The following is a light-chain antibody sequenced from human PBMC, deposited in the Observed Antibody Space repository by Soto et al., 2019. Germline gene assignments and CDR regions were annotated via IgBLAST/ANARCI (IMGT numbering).Light chain of an antibody. CDR2: DVS. CDR3: CSYAGSYTSWV. J-gene: IGLJ3*02. V-gene: IGLV2-11*01. CDR1: SSDVGGHNY. Sequence: QSALTQPRSVSGSPGQSVTISCTGTSSDVGGHNYVSWYQQHPGKAPKLMIYDVSKRPSGVPDRFSGSKSGNTASLTISGLQAEDEADYYCCSYAGSYTSWVFGGGTKLTVL.